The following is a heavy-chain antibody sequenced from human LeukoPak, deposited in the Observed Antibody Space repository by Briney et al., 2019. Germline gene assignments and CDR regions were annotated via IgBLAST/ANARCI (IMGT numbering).Heavy chain of an antibody. Sequence: GGSLRLSCAASGFTFSDYYMSWIRQAPGKGLEWVSYISSSGSTIYYADSVKGRFTISRDNAKNSLYLQMNSRRAEDTAVYYCAGEYYDILTGYRPFDYWGQGTLVTVSS. CDR3: AGEYYDILTGYRPFDY. CDR1: GFTFSDYY. CDR2: ISSSGSTI. V-gene: IGHV3-11*01. D-gene: IGHD3-9*01. J-gene: IGHJ4*02.